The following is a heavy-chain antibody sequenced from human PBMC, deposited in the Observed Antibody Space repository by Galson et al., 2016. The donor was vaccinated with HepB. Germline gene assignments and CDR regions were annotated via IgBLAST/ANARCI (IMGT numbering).Heavy chain of an antibody. J-gene: IGHJ4*02. CDR2: IAIYNDKR. V-gene: IGHV1-18*01. D-gene: IGHD3-22*01. Sequence: SVKVSCKASGYDFTTFGIGWVRQAPGQGLEWIGWIAIYNDKRDYAQKFQDRDTLTADTSTDTAYMQLNNVTSDDTATYYCARSAYSSGDYWGQGTLVTVSS. CDR1: GYDFTTFG. CDR3: ARSAYSSGDY.